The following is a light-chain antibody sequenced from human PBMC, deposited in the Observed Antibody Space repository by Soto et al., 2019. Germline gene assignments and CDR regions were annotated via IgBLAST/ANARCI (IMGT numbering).Light chain of an antibody. CDR2: DVS. Sequence: QSALTQHASVSGSPGQSITISCTGTSSDVGGYNYVSWYQQHPGKAPKLMIYDVSNRPSGVSNRFSGSKSGNTASLTISGLQAEDEADYYCSSYTSSSSLVCGGGTKLTVL. J-gene: IGLJ2*01. CDR3: SSYTSSSSLV. V-gene: IGLV2-14*01. CDR1: SSDVGGYNY.